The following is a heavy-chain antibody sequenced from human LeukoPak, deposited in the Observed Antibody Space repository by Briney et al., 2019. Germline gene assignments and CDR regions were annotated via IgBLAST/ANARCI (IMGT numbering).Heavy chain of an antibody. D-gene: IGHD3-16*01. CDR3: AIGQGVITWGGADVYDV. CDR2: FSPYNGDT. Sequence: GASVKVSCKASENTFTNYGINWVRQDPGQRPEWMGWFSPYNGDTKYAPKLKGRVTLTADTLTSTAYMELRTLISDDTATYYCAIGQGVITWGGADVYDVWGQGTTVIVSS. V-gene: IGHV1-18*01. J-gene: IGHJ3*01. CDR1: ENTFTNYG.